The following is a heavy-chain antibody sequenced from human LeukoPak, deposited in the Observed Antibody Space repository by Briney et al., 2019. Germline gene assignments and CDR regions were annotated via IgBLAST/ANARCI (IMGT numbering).Heavy chain of an antibody. CDR3: ARIRYFDWGYYYYYYMDV. D-gene: IGHD3-9*01. Sequence: PGGSLRLSCAASGVTFTSYEINCVRQATGQGLEWMGWMNANSGNTGYAQKFQGRVTMTRNTSISTAYMELSRLRSEDTDVYYCARIRYFDWGYYYYYYMDVWGKGTTVTISS. CDR1: GVTFTSYE. V-gene: IGHV1-8*01. CDR2: MNANSGNT. J-gene: IGHJ6*03.